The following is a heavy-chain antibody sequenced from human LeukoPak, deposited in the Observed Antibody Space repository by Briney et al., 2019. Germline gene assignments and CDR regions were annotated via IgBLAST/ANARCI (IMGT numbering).Heavy chain of an antibody. J-gene: IGHJ4*02. CDR3: AKDSLGGRSPISIAARPTPFDY. CDR2: IRYDGSNK. V-gene: IGHV3-30*02. Sequence: GGSLRLSCAASGFTFSSYGMHWVRQAPGKGLEWVAFIRYDGSNKYYADSVKGRFTISRDNSKNTLYLQMNSLRAEDTAVYYCAKDSLGGRSPISIAARPTPFDYWGQGTLVTVSS. CDR1: GFTFSSYG. D-gene: IGHD6-6*01.